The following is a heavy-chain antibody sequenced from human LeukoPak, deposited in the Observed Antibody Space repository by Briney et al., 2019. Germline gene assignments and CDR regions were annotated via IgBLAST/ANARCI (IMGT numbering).Heavy chain of an antibody. J-gene: IGHJ4*02. CDR1: GFTFSSYA. V-gene: IGHV3-23*01. D-gene: IGHD3-16*01. Sequence: HSGGSLRLSCAASGFTFSSYAMSWVRQAPGKGLEWVSAISGSGGSTYYADSVKGRFTISRDNSKNTLYLQMNSLRAEDTAVYYCAKEGIGFMRYAFDYWGQGALVTVSS. CDR3: AKEGIGFMRYAFDY. CDR2: ISGSGGST.